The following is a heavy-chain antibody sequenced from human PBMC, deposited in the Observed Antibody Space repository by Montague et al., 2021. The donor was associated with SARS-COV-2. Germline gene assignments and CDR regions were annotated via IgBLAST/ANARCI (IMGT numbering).Heavy chain of an antibody. CDR1: GGSISSGGYY. D-gene: IGHD3-22*01. J-gene: IGHJ3*02. CDR2: IYYSGST. CDR3: ARARITMIVVVNAFDI. Sequence: TLSLTCTVSGGSISSGGYYWSWIRQHPGKGLEWIGYIYYSGSTYYNPSLKSRVTISVDTSKNQFSLKLSSVTAADAAVYYCARARITMIVVVNAFDIWGQGTMVTVSS. V-gene: IGHV4-31*03.